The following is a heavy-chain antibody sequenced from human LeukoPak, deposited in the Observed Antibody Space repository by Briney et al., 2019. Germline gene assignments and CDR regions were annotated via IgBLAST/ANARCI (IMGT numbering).Heavy chain of an antibody. CDR1: GSRFNTYW. D-gene: IGHD3-9*01. J-gene: IGHJ4*02. CDR3: ARQADYNVLTGYFKGHLDY. CDR2: IYPGDSDT. V-gene: IGHV5-51*01. Sequence: GESLKISCKGSGSRFNTYWIAWVRQMPGKGLEWMGIIYPGDSDTRYSPSFQGQVTISADESISTAYLHWSSPKASDTAMYYCARQADYNVLTGYFKGHLDYWGQGTLVTVSS.